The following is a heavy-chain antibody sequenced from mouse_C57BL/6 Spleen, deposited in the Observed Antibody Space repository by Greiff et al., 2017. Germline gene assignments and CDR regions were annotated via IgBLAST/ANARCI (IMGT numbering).Heavy chain of an antibody. CDR2: IYPGNGNT. D-gene: IGHD2-4*01. CDR1: GYSFKSSY. Sequence: QVQLQQSGPELVKPGASVKISCKASGYSFKSSYIHWVKQRPGQGLEWIGWIYPGNGNTKYTAKFQGKATLTADTSSSTAYMQLSSLTSEDSAVYYCTRDYVHFDGGGQGTTLTVAS. J-gene: IGHJ2*01. V-gene: IGHV1-66*01. CDR3: TRDYVHFDG.